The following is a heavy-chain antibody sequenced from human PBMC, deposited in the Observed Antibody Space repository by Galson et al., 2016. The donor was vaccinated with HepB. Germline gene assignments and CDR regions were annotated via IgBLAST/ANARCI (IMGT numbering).Heavy chain of an antibody. J-gene: IGHJ4*02. CDR1: GFTFSSYA. V-gene: IGHV3-23*01. CDR3: AKEFVATASVVGDY. D-gene: IGHD2-21*01. CDR2: VRSSGGTT. Sequence: SLRLSCAASGFTFSSYAMSWVRQAPGTGLEWVSAVRSSGGTTYYADSVKVRFTISRDNSKNTLYLQMNSLRAEDTAVYYCAKEFVATASVVGDYWGQGTLVTVSS.